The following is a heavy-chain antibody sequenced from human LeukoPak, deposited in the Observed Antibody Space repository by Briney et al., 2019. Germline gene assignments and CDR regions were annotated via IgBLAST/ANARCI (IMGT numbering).Heavy chain of an antibody. CDR3: ARLGAYYYYYGMDV. CDR1: GGSISSSSYY. D-gene: IGHD3-16*01. J-gene: IGHJ6*02. CDR2: TYYSGST. Sequence: SETLSLTCTVSGGSISSSSYYWGWIRRPPGKGLEWIGSTYYSGSTYYNPSLKSRVTISVDTSKNQFSLKLSSVTAADTAVYYCARLGAYYYYYGMDVWGQGTTVTVSS. V-gene: IGHV4-39*01.